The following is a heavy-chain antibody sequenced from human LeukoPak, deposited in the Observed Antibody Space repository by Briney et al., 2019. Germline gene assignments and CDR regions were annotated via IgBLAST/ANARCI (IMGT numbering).Heavy chain of an antibody. CDR2: ISGSGGST. J-gene: IGHJ4*02. Sequence: GGSLRLSCAASGFTFSSYAMSWVRQAPGKGLEWVSAISGSGGSTYYADSVKGRFTISRDNSKNTLYLQTDSLRAEDTAVYYCAKDLGSGWSPYYFDYWGQGTLVTVSS. D-gene: IGHD6-19*01. CDR1: GFTFSSYA. V-gene: IGHV3-23*01. CDR3: AKDLGSGWSPYYFDY.